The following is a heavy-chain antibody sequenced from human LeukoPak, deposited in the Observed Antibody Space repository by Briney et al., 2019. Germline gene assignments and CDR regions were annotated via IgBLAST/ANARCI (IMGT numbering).Heavy chain of an antibody. D-gene: IGHD3-10*01. V-gene: IGHV4-4*07. Sequence: SETLSLTCTVSGGSISSYYWSWIRQPAGKGLEWIGRIYTSGSTNYNPSLKSRVTMSVDTSKNQFSLKLSSVTAADTAVYYCAREHNPHYYGSGSSLDYWGQGTLVTVSS. CDR3: AREHNPHYYGSGSSLDY. CDR2: IYTSGST. CDR1: GGSISSYY. J-gene: IGHJ4*02.